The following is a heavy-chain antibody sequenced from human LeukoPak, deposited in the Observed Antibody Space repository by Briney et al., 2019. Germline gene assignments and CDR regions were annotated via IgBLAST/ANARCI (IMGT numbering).Heavy chain of an antibody. D-gene: IGHD1-26*01. CDR2: INTDGSTT. CDR3: TRPLMGGTRLLY. J-gene: IGHJ4*02. V-gene: IGHV3-74*01. CDR1: TFTFSSYW. Sequence: PGGSLRLSCEASTFTFSSYWMHWVRQNPGKGLVWVSRINTDGSTTIYADSVKGRFTISSDNDKNTVYLQMNSLRADDTAVYYCTRPLMGGTRLLYWGQGTLVTVSA.